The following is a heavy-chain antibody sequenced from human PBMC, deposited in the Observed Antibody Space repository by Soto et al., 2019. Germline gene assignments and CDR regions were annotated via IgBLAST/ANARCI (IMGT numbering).Heavy chain of an antibody. CDR1: GGTFSSYA. CDR2: IIPIFGTA. D-gene: IGHD2-15*01. V-gene: IGHV1-69*06. Sequence: QVKLVQSGAEVKKPGSSVKVSCKDSGGTFSSYAISWVRQAPGQGLEWRGGIIPIFGTANYAQKFQGRVTITADKATRTADMQRRSLRSEATAVASCAIGTIGYGSGGSCYSPDYCGQGTLVTVSS. J-gene: IGHJ4*02. CDR3: AIGTIGYGSGGSCYSPDY.